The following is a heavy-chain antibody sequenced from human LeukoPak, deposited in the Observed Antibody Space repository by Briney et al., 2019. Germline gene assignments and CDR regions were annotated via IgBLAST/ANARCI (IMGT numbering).Heavy chain of an antibody. CDR2: INKDGSEK. D-gene: IGHD2-2*01. Sequence: PGGSLRLSCAVSGFTFNYYWMRWVRQAPGKGLEWVANINKDGSEKYYVDSAQGRFTISRDNRKNSLYLQMNCLKTEDTAVYYCTTDLPPLYSTKYYYYYYYMDVWGKGTTVTVSS. CDR1: GFTFNYYW. CDR3: TTDLPPLYSTKYYYYYYYMDV. J-gene: IGHJ6*03. V-gene: IGHV3-7*03.